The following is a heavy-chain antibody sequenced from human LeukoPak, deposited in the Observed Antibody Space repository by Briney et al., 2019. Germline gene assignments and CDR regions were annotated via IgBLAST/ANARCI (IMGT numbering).Heavy chain of an antibody. Sequence: GGSLRLSCAASGFTFSSYWMNWVRQAPGKGLVWVSRIASDGSSTTYADSVKGRFSISRDNAKNTLYLQMNSLRVEDTAVYYWARGRPHGNDYWGQGTLVTVSS. CDR1: GFTFSSYW. D-gene: IGHD4-23*01. V-gene: IGHV3-74*01. CDR2: IASDGSST. J-gene: IGHJ4*02. CDR3: ARGRPHGNDY.